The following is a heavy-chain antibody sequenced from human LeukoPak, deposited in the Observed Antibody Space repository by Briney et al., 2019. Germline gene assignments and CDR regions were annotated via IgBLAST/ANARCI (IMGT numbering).Heavy chain of an antibody. CDR1: GLTFDDYA. V-gene: IGHV3-9*03. Sequence: PGRSLRLSCAASGLTFDDYAMHWVRQAPGKGLEWVSGISWNSGSIGYADSVKGRFTISRGNAKNSLYLQMNSLRAEDMALYYCARGPGRGNAFDIWGQGTMVTVSS. J-gene: IGHJ3*02. CDR2: ISWNSGSI. D-gene: IGHD3-10*01. CDR3: ARGPGRGNAFDI.